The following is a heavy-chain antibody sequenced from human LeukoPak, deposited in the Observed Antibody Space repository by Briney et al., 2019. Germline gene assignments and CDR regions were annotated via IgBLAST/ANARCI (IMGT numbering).Heavy chain of an antibody. CDR2: ISYDETNK. Sequence: PGGSLRLSCAASGFTFSSYAMSWVRQAPGKGLEWVAVISYDETNKYYAGSVRVRFTISRDNSKNTLYLQMNSLRAEDTAVYYCARKTGNYFDYWGQGTLVTVSS. CDR1: GFTFSSYA. CDR3: ARKTGNYFDY. D-gene: IGHD1-14*01. V-gene: IGHV3-30-3*01. J-gene: IGHJ4*02.